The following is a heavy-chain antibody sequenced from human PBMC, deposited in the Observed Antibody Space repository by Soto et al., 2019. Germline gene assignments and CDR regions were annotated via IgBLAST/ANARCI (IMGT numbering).Heavy chain of an antibody. D-gene: IGHD3-3*02. V-gene: IGHV4-4*07. Sequence: PWETLSLTSTVSGGSTSIRSYYWSWIRQPAGKGLEWIGRFSTSGIPNYKPSLRSRVAMSVDTSKNQFSLKLSSVTAADTAVYYCAREGRLTFLEGDYYYNAMDVWGQGTTVTVSS. CDR1: GGSTSIRSYY. CDR2: FSTSGIP. J-gene: IGHJ6*02. CDR3: AREGRLTFLEGDYYYNAMDV.